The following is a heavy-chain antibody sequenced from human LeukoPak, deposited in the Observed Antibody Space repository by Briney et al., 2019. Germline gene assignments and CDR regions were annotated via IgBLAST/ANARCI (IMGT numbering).Heavy chain of an antibody. Sequence: GASVKVSCKASGYTFTSYYMHWVRQAPAQGLEWMGIINPSGGSTSYAQKFQGRVTMTRDTSTSTVYMELSSLRSEDTAVYYCARESMEYSSGWYPFPFDYWGQGTLVAVSS. CDR3: ARESMEYSSGWYPFPFDY. D-gene: IGHD6-19*01. CDR1: GYTFTSYY. V-gene: IGHV1-46*01. J-gene: IGHJ4*02. CDR2: INPSGGST.